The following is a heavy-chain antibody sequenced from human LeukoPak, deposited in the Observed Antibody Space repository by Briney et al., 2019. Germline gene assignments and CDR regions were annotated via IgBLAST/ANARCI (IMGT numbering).Heavy chain of an antibody. CDR2: ISGSGGST. Sequence: GGSLRLSCAASGFTFSSYAMSWVRQAPGKGLEWVSAISGSGGSTYYADSVKGRFTISRDNSKNTLYLQMNSLRAEDTAVYYCAKGAVAGKYYYYYMDVWGKGTTVTVSS. CDR3: AKGAVAGKYYYYYMDV. J-gene: IGHJ6*03. D-gene: IGHD6-19*01. CDR1: GFTFSSYA. V-gene: IGHV3-23*01.